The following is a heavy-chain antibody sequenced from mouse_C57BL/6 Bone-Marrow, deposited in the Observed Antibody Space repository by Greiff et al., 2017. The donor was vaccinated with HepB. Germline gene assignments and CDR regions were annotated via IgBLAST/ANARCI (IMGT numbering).Heavy chain of an antibody. D-gene: IGHD2-4*01. J-gene: IGHJ4*01. Sequence: EVKLEESGPELVKPGASVKISCKASGYSFTGYYMNWVKQSPEKSLEWIGEINPSTGGTTYNQKFKAKATLTVDKSSSTAYMQLKSLTSEDSAVYYCARRGLRQNYAMDYWGQGTSVTVSS. CDR3: ARRGLRQNYAMDY. CDR2: INPSTGGT. CDR1: GYSFTGYY. V-gene: IGHV1-42*01.